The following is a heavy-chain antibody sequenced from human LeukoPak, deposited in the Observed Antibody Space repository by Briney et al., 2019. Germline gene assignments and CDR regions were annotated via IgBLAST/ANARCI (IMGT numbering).Heavy chain of an antibody. D-gene: IGHD4-17*01. CDR2: ISYDGSNK. Sequence: GGSLRLSCAASRFTFSSYAMHWVRQAPGKGLEWVAVISYDGSNKYYADSVKGRFTISRDNSKNTLYLQMNSLRAEDTAVYYCAREGDGGYGAYFDYWGQGTLVTVSS. V-gene: IGHV3-30-3*01. CDR3: AREGDGGYGAYFDY. J-gene: IGHJ4*02. CDR1: RFTFSSYA.